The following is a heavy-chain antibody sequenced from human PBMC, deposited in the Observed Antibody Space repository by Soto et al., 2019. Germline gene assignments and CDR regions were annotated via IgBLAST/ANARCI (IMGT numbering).Heavy chain of an antibody. J-gene: IGHJ4*02. CDR3: ARDLGLSFFDY. CDR2: IYYSEST. CDR1: GGSISSYY. D-gene: IGHD3-10*01. Sequence: SETLSLTCTVSGGSISSYYWSWIRQPSGKGLEWIGYIYYSESTNYNPSLKSRVTISVDTSKNQFSLKLSSVTAADTAVYYCARDLGLSFFDYWGKGTLVTVSS. V-gene: IGHV4-59*01.